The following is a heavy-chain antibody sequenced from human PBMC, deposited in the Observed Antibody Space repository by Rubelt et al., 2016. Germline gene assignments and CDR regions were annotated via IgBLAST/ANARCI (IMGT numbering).Heavy chain of an antibody. CDR2: ISDTSKYI. CDR3: VYNGNYYN. V-gene: IGHV3-21*06. J-gene: IGHJ4*02. D-gene: IGHD1-26*01. Sequence: VRQAPGKGLEWVSSISDTSKYIFHADSVGGRFTISRDDAKNSLFLRMNGLRVEDTAVYYCVYNGNYYNWGRGTLVTVSS.